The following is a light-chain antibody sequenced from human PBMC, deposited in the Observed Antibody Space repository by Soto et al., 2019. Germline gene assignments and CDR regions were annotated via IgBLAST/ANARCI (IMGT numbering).Light chain of an antibody. CDR1: QSVRNK. Sequence: IVVTQSPPTLSVSQGARVTLPCRGSQSVRNKVAWYQKKPGQTPRVIIYDTSTRAADIPARFSGSGYGTYFTLTISSLQSEDFAVYYCQQYNIWRSITFGPGTRLEIK. V-gene: IGKV3-15*01. CDR2: DTS. CDR3: QQYNIWRSIT. J-gene: IGKJ5*01.